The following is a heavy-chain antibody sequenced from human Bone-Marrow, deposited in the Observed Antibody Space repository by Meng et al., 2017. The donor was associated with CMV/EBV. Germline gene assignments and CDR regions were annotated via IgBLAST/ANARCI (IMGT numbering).Heavy chain of an antibody. J-gene: IGHJ4*02. Sequence: KGSGYTFTMYWISWVRQMPGKGLEWMGRIDPSDSYTNYSPSFQGHVTISADKSITTAYLQWNNLKASDSAIYYCARLNGVWNYGEIDYWGQGTLVTVSS. CDR2: IDPSDSYT. CDR3: ARLNGVWNYGEIDY. CDR1: GYTFTMYW. V-gene: IGHV5-10-1*01. D-gene: IGHD1-7*01.